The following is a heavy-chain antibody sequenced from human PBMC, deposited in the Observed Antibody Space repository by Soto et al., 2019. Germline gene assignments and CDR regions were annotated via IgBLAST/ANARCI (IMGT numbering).Heavy chain of an antibody. V-gene: IGHV1-69*13. CDR2: IIPILGTA. CDR3: ARPYDSSDYYGGGMDV. J-gene: IGHJ6*02. D-gene: IGHD3-22*01. CDR1: GGTFNNNA. Sequence: GASVKVSCKASGGTFNNNAISWVRQAPGQGLEWMGGIIPILGTANYAQKFRGRVTITADESTSTGYMDLSSLRSEDTAVYYCARPYDSSDYYGGGMDVWGQGTTVPVSS.